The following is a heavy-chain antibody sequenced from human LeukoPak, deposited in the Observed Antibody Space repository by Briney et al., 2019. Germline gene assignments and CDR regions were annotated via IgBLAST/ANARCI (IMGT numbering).Heavy chain of an antibody. CDR3: TTDKGYDYVWESYRYPSQFDY. J-gene: IGHJ4*02. D-gene: IGHD3-16*02. CDR1: GFTFSNAW. CDR2: IKSKTDGGTT. Sequence: GGSLRLSCAASGFTFSNAWMSWVRQAPGKGLEWVGRIKSKTDGGTTDYAAPVKGRFTISRDDSKNTLYLQMNSLKTEDTAVYYCTTDKGYDYVWESYRYPSQFDYWGQGTLVTVSS. V-gene: IGHV3-15*01.